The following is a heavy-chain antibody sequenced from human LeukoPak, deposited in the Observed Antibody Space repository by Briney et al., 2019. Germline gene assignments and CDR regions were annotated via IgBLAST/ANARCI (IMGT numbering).Heavy chain of an antibody. CDR1: GGTFSSYA. Sequence: SVKVSCKASGGTFSSYAISWGRQAPGQGLEWMGRMIPILGIANNPQNSHHRVTTTADNPTSTAYMELSSLRPEDTAVYYCARGPNYYGSGRRQYYYYGMDDWGQGTTVTVSS. CDR3: ARGPNYYGSGRRQYYYYGMDD. V-gene: IGHV1-69*04. J-gene: IGHJ6*02. D-gene: IGHD3-10*01. CDR2: MIPILGIA.